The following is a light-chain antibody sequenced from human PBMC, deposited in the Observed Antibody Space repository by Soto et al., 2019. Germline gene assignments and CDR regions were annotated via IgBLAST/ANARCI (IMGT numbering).Light chain of an antibody. CDR3: QQSNSLPIT. Sequence: DIPMTQSPSSVSASVGDRVTITCRASETIAPWLAWYRQKPGEAPELLIYSVSYLQSGAPSRFSGSGSGTDFTITISSLQPEDFATYYCQQSNSLPITFGQGTRLEIK. CDR2: SVS. J-gene: IGKJ5*01. CDR1: ETIAPW. V-gene: IGKV1-12*01.